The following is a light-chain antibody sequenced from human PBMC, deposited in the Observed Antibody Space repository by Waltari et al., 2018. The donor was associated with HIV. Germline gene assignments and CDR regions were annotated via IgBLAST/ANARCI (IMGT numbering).Light chain of an antibody. J-gene: IGLJ1*01. CDR1: SSNIGSNT. Sequence: QSVLTQPPSASGTPGQRVTISCSGSSSNIGSNTVNWYQQLPGTAPKLLIYSNKQRPSGVPDRFSGSKSGTSASLASSGLQSEDEADYYCAAWDDSLNGYVFGTGTKVTVL. CDR3: AAWDDSLNGYV. V-gene: IGLV1-44*01. CDR2: SNK.